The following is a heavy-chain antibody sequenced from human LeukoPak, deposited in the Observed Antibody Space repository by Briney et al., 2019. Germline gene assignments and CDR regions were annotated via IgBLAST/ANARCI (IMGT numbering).Heavy chain of an antibody. J-gene: IGHJ4*02. Sequence: GGSLRLSCAASGFTFSNYAMHWVRQAPGKGLEYVSLISGNGGSTYYANSVKGRFTISRDNAKNSLYLQTNSLRAEDTALYYCARSAKTTVTTLDYWGQGTLVTVSS. V-gene: IGHV3-64*01. CDR1: GFTFSNYA. D-gene: IGHD4-17*01. CDR2: ISGNGGST. CDR3: ARSAKTTVTTLDY.